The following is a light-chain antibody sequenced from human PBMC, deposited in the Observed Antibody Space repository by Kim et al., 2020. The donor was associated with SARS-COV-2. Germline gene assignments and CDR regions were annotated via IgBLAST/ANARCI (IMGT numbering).Light chain of an antibody. V-gene: IGLV2-11*03. CDR3: CSYAGSYTFV. CDR1: SSDVGGYNY. CDR2: DVS. J-gene: IGLJ2*01. Sequence: GQSGTISCSGTSSDVGGYNYVSWYKQYPGKAPKLMIYDVSERPSGVPDRFSGSKSGNTASLTISVLQAEDEAEYYCCSYAGSYTFVFGGGTQLTVL.